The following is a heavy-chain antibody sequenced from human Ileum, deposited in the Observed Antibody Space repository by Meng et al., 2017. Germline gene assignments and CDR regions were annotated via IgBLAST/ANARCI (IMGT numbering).Heavy chain of an antibody. CDR1: GDSISSSGW. D-gene: IGHD1-26*01. J-gene: IGHJ4*02. V-gene: IGHV4-4*02. CDR3: ARHIVGPTPGMEY. CDR2: IYQSGST. Sequence: QVQLQESGPGLVKLSGTLSLTCAGSGDSISSSGWWSWVRQPPGKGLEWIGQIYQSGSTNYNPSLKSRVTISIDRSENQLSLKLSSVTAADTAVYYCARHIVGPTPGMEYWGQGTLVTVSS.